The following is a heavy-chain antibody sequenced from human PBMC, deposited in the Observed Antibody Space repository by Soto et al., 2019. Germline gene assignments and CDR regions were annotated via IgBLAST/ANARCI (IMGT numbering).Heavy chain of an antibody. CDR2: IYYSGST. J-gene: IGHJ6*02. CDR3: ARHEEGGGLLWFGDHLEVHGMDV. V-gene: IGHV4-61*05. D-gene: IGHD3-10*01. CDR1: GGFVSSSSYS. Sequence: PSETLSLTCSVSGGFVSSSSYSWGWIRQPPGKGLEWIGYIYYSGSTNYNPSLKSRVTISVDTSKNQFSLKLSSVTAADTAVYYCARHEEGGGLLWFGDHLEVHGMDVWGQGTTVTVSS.